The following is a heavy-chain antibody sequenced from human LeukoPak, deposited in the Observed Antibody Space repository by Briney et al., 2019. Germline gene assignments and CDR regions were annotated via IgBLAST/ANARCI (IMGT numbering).Heavy chain of an antibody. Sequence: GASVKVSCKASGYTSTGYYMHWVRQAPGQGLEWMGWINPNSGGTNYAQKFQGRVTMTRDTSISTAYMELSRLRSDDTAVYYCARDPGYYGSGSQGYFDYWGQGTLVTVSS. CDR3: ARDPGYYGSGSQGYFDY. D-gene: IGHD3-10*01. V-gene: IGHV1-2*02. CDR2: INPNSGGT. J-gene: IGHJ4*02. CDR1: GYTSTGYY.